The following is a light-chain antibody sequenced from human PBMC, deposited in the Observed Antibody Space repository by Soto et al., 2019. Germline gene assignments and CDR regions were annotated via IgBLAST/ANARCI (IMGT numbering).Light chain of an antibody. CDR3: SSYTSSSTRV. J-gene: IGLJ3*02. Sequence: QSALTQPASVSGSPGQSITISCTGTSSDVGGYNYVSWYQQHPGKAPKLMIYEVSNRPSGVSNRFSGSKSGNTASLTISGXXXXXXXXXXCSSYTSSSTRVFGGGTQLTV. CDR2: EVS. CDR1: SSDVGGYNY. V-gene: IGLV2-14*01.